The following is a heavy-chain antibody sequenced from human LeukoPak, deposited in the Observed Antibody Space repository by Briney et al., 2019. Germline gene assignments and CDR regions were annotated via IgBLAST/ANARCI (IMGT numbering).Heavy chain of an antibody. Sequence: NPSEPLSLTCTVSGGSLSTYHWSWIRQPPAKGLEWIGYNSYTGGTIYNPSLKSRVTVSLETSKNQFSLKLNSVTAADTAVYYCARRLPATAGGLGAFDSGGEGTPVTVSS. CDR2: NSYTGGT. D-gene: IGHD3-16*01. CDR3: ARRLPATAGGLGAFDS. CDR1: GGSLSTYH. J-gene: IGHJ4*02. V-gene: IGHV4-59*08.